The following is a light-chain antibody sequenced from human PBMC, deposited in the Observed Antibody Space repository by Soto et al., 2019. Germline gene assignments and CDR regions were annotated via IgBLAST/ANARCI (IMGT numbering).Light chain of an antibody. CDR1: SSDVGGYDY. J-gene: IGLJ1*01. CDR3: SSYAGTYIV. CDR2: DVS. Sequence: QSVLTQPPSASGSPGQSVAISCTGTSSDVGGYDYVSWYQQHPGKAPKLMIYDVSKRPSGVPDRFSGSKSGNTASLTVSGLQAEDEADYYCSSYAGTYIVFGTGTKVXVL. V-gene: IGLV2-8*01.